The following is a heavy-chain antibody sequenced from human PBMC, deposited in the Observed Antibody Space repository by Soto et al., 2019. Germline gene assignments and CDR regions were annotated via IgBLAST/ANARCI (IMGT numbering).Heavy chain of an antibody. J-gene: IGHJ4*02. V-gene: IGHV3-30*03. D-gene: IGHD5-12*01. CDR1: GFTFSSYG. CDR2: ISYDGSNK. CDR3: ASQSSEWLLFAS. Sequence: GGSHRLSCAASGFTFSSYGMHWVRQAPGKGLEWVAVISYDGSNKYYADSVKGRFTISRDNSKNTLYLQMNSLRAEDTAVYYCASQSSEWLLFASWGQGTLVTVS.